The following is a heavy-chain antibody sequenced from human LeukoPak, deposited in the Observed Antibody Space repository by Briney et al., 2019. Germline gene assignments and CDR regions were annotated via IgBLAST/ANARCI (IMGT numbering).Heavy chain of an antibody. CDR3: ARDRSWGSQCYFDY. J-gene: IGHJ4*02. Sequence: GRSLRLSCAASGFHFSTYGMHWVRQAPGKGLEWVGVIWYDGSNKIHAESVKGRFTISRDNSKNTLYLQMNSLRAEDTAVYYCARDRSWGSQCYFDYWGQGTLGTVSS. V-gene: IGHV3-33*01. D-gene: IGHD7-27*01. CDR1: GFHFSTYG. CDR2: IWYDGSNK.